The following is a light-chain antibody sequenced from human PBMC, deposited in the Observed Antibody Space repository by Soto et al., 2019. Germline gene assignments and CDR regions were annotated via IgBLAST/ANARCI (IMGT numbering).Light chain of an antibody. CDR1: QGISHW. V-gene: IGKV1-12*01. Sequence: DIQMTQSPSSVSASVGDRVTITCRACQGISHWLAWYQQRPGKAPKLLIYAASTLQSGVPSRFSGSGSGTDFTLTINGLQPEDFATYYCQQASGFPLTFGGGTKVDLK. CDR2: AAS. J-gene: IGKJ4*01. CDR3: QQASGFPLT.